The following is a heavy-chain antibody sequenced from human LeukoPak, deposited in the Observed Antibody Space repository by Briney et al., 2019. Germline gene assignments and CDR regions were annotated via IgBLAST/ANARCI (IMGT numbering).Heavy chain of an antibody. CDR3: AAAVDY. Sequence: PGGSLRLSCAASGFTFSSYGMHWVRQAPGKGLKWVAFIRYDGSNKYYADSVKGRFTISRDNSKNTLYLQMNSLRAEDTAVYYCAAAVDYWGQGTLVTVSS. D-gene: IGHD6-25*01. V-gene: IGHV3-30*02. CDR2: IRYDGSNK. J-gene: IGHJ4*02. CDR1: GFTFSSYG.